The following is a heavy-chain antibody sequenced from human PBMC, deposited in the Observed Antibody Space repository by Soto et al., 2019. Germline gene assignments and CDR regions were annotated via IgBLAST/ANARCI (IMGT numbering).Heavy chain of an antibody. Sequence: QVQLVQSGAEVKKPGASVKVSCKASGYTFTSYAMHWVRQAPGQRLEGMGWINAGNGNTKYSQKFQGRVTITRDTSASTAYMELSSLRSEDTAVYYCARDQEYSSSWYLFDYWGQGTLVTVSS. V-gene: IGHV1-3*01. CDR1: GYTFTSYA. J-gene: IGHJ4*02. D-gene: IGHD6-13*01. CDR3: ARDQEYSSSWYLFDY. CDR2: INAGNGNT.